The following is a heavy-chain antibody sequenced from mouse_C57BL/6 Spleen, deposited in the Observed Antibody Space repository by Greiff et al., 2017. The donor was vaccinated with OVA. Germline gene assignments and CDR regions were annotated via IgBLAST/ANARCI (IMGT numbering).Heavy chain of an antibody. Sequence: EVQLQQSGPELVKPGDSVKISCKASGYSFTGYFMNWVMQSHGKSLEWIGRINPYNGDTFYNQKFKGKATLTVDKSSSTAHMELRSLTSEDSAVYYCAREEGYYDYDDAPWFAYWGQGTLVTVSA. CDR2: INPYNGDT. CDR3: AREEGYYDYDDAPWFAY. V-gene: IGHV1-20*01. J-gene: IGHJ3*01. CDR1: GYSFTGYF. D-gene: IGHD2-4*01.